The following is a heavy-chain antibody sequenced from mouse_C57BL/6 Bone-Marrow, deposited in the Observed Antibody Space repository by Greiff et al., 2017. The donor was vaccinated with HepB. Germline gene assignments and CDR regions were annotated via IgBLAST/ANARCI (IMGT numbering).Heavy chain of an antibody. Sequence: QVQLQQSGAELVKPGASVRMSCKASGYTFTSYWITWVKQRPGQGLEWIGDIYPGSGSTNYNEKFKSKATLTVDTSSSTAYMQLSSLTSEDSAVYYCARWLLRSDYWGQGTTLTVSS. CDR2: IYPGSGST. V-gene: IGHV1-55*01. CDR1: GYTFTSYW. CDR3: ARWLLRSDY. J-gene: IGHJ2*01. D-gene: IGHD2-3*01.